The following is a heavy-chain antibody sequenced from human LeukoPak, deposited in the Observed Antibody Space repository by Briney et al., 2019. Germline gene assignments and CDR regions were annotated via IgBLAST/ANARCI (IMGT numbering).Heavy chain of an antibody. CDR3: ARHQFIYSVGNWFDP. V-gene: IGHV5-51*01. Sequence: GESLKISCKASGYSFTSSWIGWVRQMPGKGLEWMAIIYPDSDTRYRPTFQGQVTISADKSISTACLQWSSLKASDTAMYYCARHQFIYSVGNWFDPWGQGTLVTVAS. CDR2: IYPDSDT. D-gene: IGHD2-15*01. J-gene: IGHJ5*02. CDR1: GYSFTSSW.